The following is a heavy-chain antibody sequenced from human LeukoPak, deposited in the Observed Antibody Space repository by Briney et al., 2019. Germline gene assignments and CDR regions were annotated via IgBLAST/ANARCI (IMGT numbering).Heavy chain of an antibody. J-gene: IGHJ3*02. Sequence: SQTLSLTCTVSGGSISSGSYYWSWIRQPAGKVLEWIGRIYTSGSTNYNPSLKSRVTISVDTSKNQFSLKLSSVTAADTAVYYCARVGYCSSTSCPRAFDIWGQGTMVTVSS. V-gene: IGHV4-61*02. CDR2: IYTSGST. CDR1: GGSISSGSYY. CDR3: ARVGYCSSTSCPRAFDI. D-gene: IGHD2-2*01.